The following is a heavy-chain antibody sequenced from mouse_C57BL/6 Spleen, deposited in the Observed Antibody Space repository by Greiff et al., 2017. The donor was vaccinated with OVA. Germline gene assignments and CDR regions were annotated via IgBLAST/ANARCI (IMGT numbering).Heavy chain of an antibody. J-gene: IGHJ4*01. CDR1: GYSITSGYV. CDR2: ISYSGST. Sequence: EVHLVESGPGMVKPSQSLSLTCTVTGYSITSGYVWHWIRHFPGNKLEWMGYISYSGSTNYNPSLKSRISITHDTSTNHFFLKLNSVTTEDTATYYCASSYYYGSSYDYYAMDYWGQGTSVTVSS. D-gene: IGHD1-1*01. CDR3: ASSYYYGSSYDYYAMDY. V-gene: IGHV3-1*01.